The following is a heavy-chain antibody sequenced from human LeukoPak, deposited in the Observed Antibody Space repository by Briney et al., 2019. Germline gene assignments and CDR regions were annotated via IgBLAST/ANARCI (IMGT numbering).Heavy chain of an antibody. J-gene: IGHJ4*02. CDR2: ISSSSSYI. Sequence: GGSLRLSCAASGFTFSSYSMNWVRQAPGKGLEWVLSISSSSSYIYYADSVKGRFTISRDNAKNSLYLQMNSLRAEDTAVYYCARALLRGIAAAGTIDYWGQGTLVTVSS. CDR1: GFTFSSYS. CDR3: ARALLRGIAAAGTIDY. D-gene: IGHD6-13*01. V-gene: IGHV3-21*01.